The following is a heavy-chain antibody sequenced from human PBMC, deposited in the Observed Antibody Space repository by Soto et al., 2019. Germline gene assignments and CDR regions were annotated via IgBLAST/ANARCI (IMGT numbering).Heavy chain of an antibody. D-gene: IGHD3-22*01. Sequence: SETLSLTCTVSGGSITGGSISSYYWGWMRQPPGKGLEWIASFFIGGNTYYNPSLKSRVTMSVDMSKNQLSLRLSPVTAGDTAVYYCASRTYYYISSGDYYTLDYFDYWGRGTLVTVSS. CDR2: FFIGGNT. CDR3: ASRTYYYISSGDYYTLDYFDY. CDR1: GGSITGGSISSYY. J-gene: IGHJ4*02. V-gene: IGHV4-39*01.